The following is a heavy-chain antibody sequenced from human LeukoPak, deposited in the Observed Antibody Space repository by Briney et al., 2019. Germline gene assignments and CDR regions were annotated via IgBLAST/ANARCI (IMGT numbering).Heavy chain of an antibody. Sequence: GESLRLSCATSGFTLSGYSMNWVRQAPGKGLEWVSSISSSSSYIYYADSLKGRFTISRDNARNSLYLQMNSLRVEDTAVYFCARDGGRRDDYWGQGTLVAVSS. J-gene: IGHJ4*02. CDR1: GFTLSGYS. V-gene: IGHV3-21*01. D-gene: IGHD3-16*01. CDR3: ARDGGRRDDY. CDR2: ISSSSSYI.